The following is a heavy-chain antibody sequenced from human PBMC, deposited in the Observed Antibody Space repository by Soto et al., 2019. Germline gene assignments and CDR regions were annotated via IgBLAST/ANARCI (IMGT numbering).Heavy chain of an antibody. V-gene: IGHV4-31*03. CDR2: IYYSGST. CDR1: GFSISSGGYY. Sequence: SETLSLTCTVSGFSISSGGYYWIWIRQHPGKGLEWIGYIYYSGSTYYNPSLKSRVTISVDTSKNQFSLKLSSVTAADTAVYYCARDSSVLRFGYWGQGTLVTVSS. CDR3: ARDSSVLRFGY. D-gene: IGHD3-3*01. J-gene: IGHJ4*02.